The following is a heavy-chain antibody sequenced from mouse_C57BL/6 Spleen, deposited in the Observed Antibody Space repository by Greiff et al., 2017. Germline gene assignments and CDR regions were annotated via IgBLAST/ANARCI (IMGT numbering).Heavy chain of an antibody. CDR3: ARSGDYGSQYYFDY. Sequence: VQLQQSGPELVKPGASVKISCKASGYSFTDYNMNWVKQSNRKSLEWIGVINPNYGTTSYNQKFKGKATLTVDQSSSTAYMQLNSLTSEDSAVYYCARSGDYGSQYYFDYWGQGTTLTVSS. D-gene: IGHD2-4*01. CDR1: GYSFTDYN. J-gene: IGHJ2*01. CDR2: INPNYGTT. V-gene: IGHV1-39*01.